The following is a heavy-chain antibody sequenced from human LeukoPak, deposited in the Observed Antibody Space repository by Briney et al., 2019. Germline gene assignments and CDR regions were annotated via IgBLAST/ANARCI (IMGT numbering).Heavy chain of an antibody. CDR2: ISAYNGNT. CDR1: GYTFTSYG. CDR3: ARVRDYGGIGEDY. V-gene: IGHV1-18*01. Sequence: ASVTVSCKASGYTFTSYGISWVRQAPGQGLECMGWISAYNGNTNYAQRFQGRVTITTDTSTSTAYMELRSLRSDDTAVYYCARVRDYGGIGEDYWGQGTLVTVSS. J-gene: IGHJ4*02. D-gene: IGHD3-16*01.